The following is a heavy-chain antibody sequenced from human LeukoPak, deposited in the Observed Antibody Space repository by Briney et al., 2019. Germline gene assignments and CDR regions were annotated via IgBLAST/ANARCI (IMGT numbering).Heavy chain of an antibody. CDR3: ARANEQAYCGGDCYRVDDAFDI. Sequence: SVKVSCKASGGTFSSYAISWVRQAPGQGLEWKGGIIPIFGTANYAQKFQGRVTITADESTSTAYMELSSLRSEDTAVYYCARANEQAYCGGDCYRVDDAFDIWGQGTMVTVSS. J-gene: IGHJ3*02. CDR2: IIPIFGTA. D-gene: IGHD2-21*02. V-gene: IGHV1-69*13. CDR1: GGTFSSYA.